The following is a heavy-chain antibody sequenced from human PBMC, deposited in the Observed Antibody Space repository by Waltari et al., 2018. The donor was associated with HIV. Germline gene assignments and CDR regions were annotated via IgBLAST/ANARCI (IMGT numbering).Heavy chain of an antibody. J-gene: IGHJ4*02. D-gene: IGHD2-15*01. Sequence: LQESGPSLVKPSETLSLIGDVSFDSFNNYYWNWILQAPGKEFEWVGYFYSSGSVNYNPSLASRVTMSMDSSRKQLSLKLNSVTDADTATYYCARGKTGYSYLDSWGPGTLVTVSS. CDR1: FDSFNNYY. V-gene: IGHV4-59*01. CDR3: ARGKTGYSYLDS. CDR2: FYSSGSV.